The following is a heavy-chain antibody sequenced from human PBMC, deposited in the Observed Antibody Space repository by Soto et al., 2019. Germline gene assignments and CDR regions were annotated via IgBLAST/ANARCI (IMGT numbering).Heavy chain of an antibody. J-gene: IGHJ3*02. CDR2: INHSGST. CDR3: ARGPLDFWSGYYRIRGCAFDI. Sequence: ENLSLTCAVYGESFSGYYWSWIRQNPGKGLEWIGEINHSGSTNYNPSLKSRVTLSVDTSKNQFSLKLSSVTAADTAVYYCARGPLDFWSGYYRIRGCAFDIWGQGTMVTVSS. V-gene: IGHV4-34*01. CDR1: GESFSGYY. D-gene: IGHD3-3*01.